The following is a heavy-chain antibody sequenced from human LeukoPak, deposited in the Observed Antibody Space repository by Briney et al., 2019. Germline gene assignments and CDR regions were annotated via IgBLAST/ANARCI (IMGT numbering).Heavy chain of an antibody. CDR2: ISSSSSYI. D-gene: IGHD6-19*01. J-gene: IGHJ4*02. V-gene: IGHV3-21*01. CDR1: GFTFSSYS. Sequence: GGSLRLSCAASGFTFSSYSMNWVRQAPGKGLEWVSSISSSSSYIYYADSVKGRFTISRDNAKNSLYLQINSLRAEDTAVYYCARRRLAVAGTVPDYWGQGTLVTVSS. CDR3: ARRRLAVAGTVPDY.